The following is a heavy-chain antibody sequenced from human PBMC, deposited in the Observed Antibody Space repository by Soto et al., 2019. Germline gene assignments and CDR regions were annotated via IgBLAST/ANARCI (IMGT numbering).Heavy chain of an antibody. CDR2: IWYDGSSK. CDR1: GFAFSGYG. CDR3: ARGRLQLDY. D-gene: IGHD2-21*02. V-gene: IGHV3-33*01. Sequence: GGSLRLSCAASGFAFSGYGMQWVRQAPGKGLEWVAVIWYDGSSKYYADSVKGRFTISRDNSKNTLFLHMNSLTADDTAIYWCARGRLQLDYWGQGTLVTVSS. J-gene: IGHJ4*02.